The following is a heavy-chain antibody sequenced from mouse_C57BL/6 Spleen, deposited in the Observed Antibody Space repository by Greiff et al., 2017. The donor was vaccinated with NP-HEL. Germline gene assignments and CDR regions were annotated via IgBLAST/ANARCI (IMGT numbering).Heavy chain of an antibody. D-gene: IGHD1-1*01. CDR2: IDPSGSYT. Sequence: QVQLQQPGAELVMPGASVKLSCKASGYTFTSYWMHWVKQRPGQGLEWIGEIDPSGSYTNYNQKFKGKSTLTVDKSSSTAYMQLSSLTSEDSAVYYCARLGYYGSSYSYYAMDYWGQGTSVTVSS. CDR1: GYTFTSYW. CDR3: ARLGYYGSSYSYYAMDY. J-gene: IGHJ4*01. V-gene: IGHV1-69*01.